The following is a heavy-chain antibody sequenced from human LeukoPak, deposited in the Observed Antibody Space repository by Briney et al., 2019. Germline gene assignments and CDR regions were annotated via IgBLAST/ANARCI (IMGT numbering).Heavy chain of an antibody. D-gene: IGHD3-3*01. Sequence: ASVKVSCKASGYTFTGYYMHWVRQAPGQGLEWMGRINPNSGGTNYAQKFQGRVTMTRDTSISTAYMELSRLRSDDTAVYYCARENYDFWSGYTGFDYWGQGTLVTASS. J-gene: IGHJ4*02. CDR1: GYTFTGYY. CDR3: ARENYDFWSGYTGFDY. V-gene: IGHV1-2*06. CDR2: INPNSGGT.